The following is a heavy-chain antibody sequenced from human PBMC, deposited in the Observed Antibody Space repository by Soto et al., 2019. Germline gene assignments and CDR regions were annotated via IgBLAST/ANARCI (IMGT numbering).Heavy chain of an antibody. CDR2: IKEDGSEK. CDR3: AREGEYGGDDLDP. Sequence: EVQLVESGGGLAQPGWSLRLSCEASGCTFRSYWMSWVRQAPGKGLEWVANIKEDGSEKYYVDSVKGRFTISRDNAKKSLYLQMNSLRVEDTAVYYCAREGEYGGDDLDPWGQGTLVTVSP. J-gene: IGHJ5*02. CDR1: GCTFRSYW. D-gene: IGHD2-21*01. V-gene: IGHV3-7*01.